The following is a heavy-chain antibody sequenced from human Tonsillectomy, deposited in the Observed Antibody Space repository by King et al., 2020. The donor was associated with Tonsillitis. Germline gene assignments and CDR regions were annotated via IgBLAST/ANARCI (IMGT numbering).Heavy chain of an antibody. J-gene: IGHJ4*02. Sequence: VQLQESGPGLVKPSETLSLTCTVSGGSISSYYWSWIRQPPGKGLEWIGYIYYTGSTNYNPSLKSRVTISVDTSKNQFSLKLSSVTAADTAVYYCARAGGYSGSQLYWGQGTLVTVSS. CDR1: GGSISSYY. V-gene: IGHV4-59*01. CDR3: ARAGGYSGSQLY. CDR2: IYYTGST. D-gene: IGHD1-26*01.